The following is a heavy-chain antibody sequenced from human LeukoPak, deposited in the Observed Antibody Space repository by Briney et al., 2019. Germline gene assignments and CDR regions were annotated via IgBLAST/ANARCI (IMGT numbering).Heavy chain of an antibody. V-gene: IGHV1-69*05. D-gene: IGHD4-17*01. CDR2: IIPIFGTA. CDR1: GGTFSSYA. J-gene: IGHJ3*02. Sequence: GASVKVSCKASGGTFSSYAISWVRQAPGQGLEWMGRIIPIFGTANYAQKFQGRVTITTDESMSTAYMELSSLRSGDTAVYYCARGDYGDYGAFDIWGQGRMVTVSS. CDR3: ARGDYGDYGAFDI.